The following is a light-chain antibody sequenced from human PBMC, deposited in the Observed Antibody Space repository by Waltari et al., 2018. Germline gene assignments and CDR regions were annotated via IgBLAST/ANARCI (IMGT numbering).Light chain of an antibody. CDR1: SSDVGSHNT. J-gene: IGLJ1*01. Sequence: QSALTQPASVSGSPGQLITISCTGTSSDVGSHNTVSWYQQHPGKAPKLMIYESSKRPSGVSNRFAGSKSGNTASLTISGLQAEDEADYYCCSYAGSSVFGTGTKVTVL. V-gene: IGLV2-23*01. CDR2: ESS. CDR3: CSYAGSSV.